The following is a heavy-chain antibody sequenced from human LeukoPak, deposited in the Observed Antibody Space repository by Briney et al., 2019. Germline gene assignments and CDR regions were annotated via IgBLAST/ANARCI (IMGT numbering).Heavy chain of an antibody. D-gene: IGHD2-2*01. J-gene: IGHJ4*02. CDR1: GFTFSSYS. CDR2: ISSSSSTI. V-gene: IGHV3-48*01. CDR3: ARDRGYCGSTSCALDY. Sequence: GGSLRLSCAASGFTFSSYSMNWVRQAPGKGLEWVSYISSSSSTIYYADSVKGRFTISRDNAKNSLYLQMNSLRAEDTAVYYCARDRGYCGSTSCALDYWGQGTLVTVSS.